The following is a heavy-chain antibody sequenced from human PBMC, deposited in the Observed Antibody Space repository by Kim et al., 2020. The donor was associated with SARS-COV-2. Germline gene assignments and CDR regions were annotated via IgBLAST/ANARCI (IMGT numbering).Heavy chain of an antibody. CDR1: GGSISNYY. CDR3: ARSSTSGNRYFDY. J-gene: IGHJ4*02. Sequence: SETLSLTCTVSGGSISNYYWSWIRHPPGKGLEWIGYIYYSGNTNYNPSLKSRVTISVDTSKNQCSLELSSVTAADTALYYCARSSTSGNRYFDYWGQGALVTISS. V-gene: IGHV4-59*13. D-gene: IGHD2-2*01. CDR2: IYYSGNT.